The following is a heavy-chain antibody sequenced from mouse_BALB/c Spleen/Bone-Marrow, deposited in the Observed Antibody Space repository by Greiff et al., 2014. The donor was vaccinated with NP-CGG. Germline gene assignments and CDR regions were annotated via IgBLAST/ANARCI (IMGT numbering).Heavy chain of an antibody. J-gene: IGHJ2*01. CDR2: IYPGDGDT. CDR3: ARCDGYSYYFDY. D-gene: IGHD2-3*01. CDR1: GYAFSNYW. V-gene: IGHV1-80*01. Sequence: VKLQESGADLVRPGSSVKISCKASGYAFSNYWMNWVKQRPGQGLEWIGQIYPGDGDTNYNGKFKGKATLTADKSSSTAYMQLSSLTSEDSAAYFCARCDGYSYYFDYWGQGTTLTVSS.